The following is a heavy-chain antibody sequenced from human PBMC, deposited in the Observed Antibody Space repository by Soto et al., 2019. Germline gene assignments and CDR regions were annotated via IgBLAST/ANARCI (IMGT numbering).Heavy chain of an antibody. J-gene: IGHJ3*02. D-gene: IGHD3-9*01. Sequence: PGGSLRLSCAASGFTFNSYGMHWVRQAPGKGLEWVAVISYDGSNKYYADSVKGRFTISRDNSKNTLYLQMNSLRAEDTAVYYCAKGQILRYFISYGAFDIWGQGTMVTVSS. CDR2: ISYDGSNK. V-gene: IGHV3-30*18. CDR1: GFTFNSYG. CDR3: AKGQILRYFISYGAFDI.